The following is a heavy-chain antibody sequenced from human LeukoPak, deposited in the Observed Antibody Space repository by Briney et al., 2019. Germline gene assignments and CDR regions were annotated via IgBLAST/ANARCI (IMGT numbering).Heavy chain of an antibody. Sequence: PGGSLRLSCAASGFTFSSYGMHWVRQAPGKGLEWVAFIRYDGSDKYYADSVKGRFTISRDNSKNTLYLQMNSLRPEDTAVYYCARGATTDINYWGQGTLGTVSS. CDR1: GFTFSSYG. CDR2: IRYDGSDK. CDR3: ARGATTDINY. J-gene: IGHJ4*02. V-gene: IGHV3-30*02. D-gene: IGHD4-11*01.